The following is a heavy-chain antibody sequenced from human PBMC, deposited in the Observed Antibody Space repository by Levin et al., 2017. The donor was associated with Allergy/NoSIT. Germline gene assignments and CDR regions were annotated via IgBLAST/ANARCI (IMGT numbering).Heavy chain of an antibody. CDR3: ARVAIAVAAPFDY. J-gene: IGHJ4*02. V-gene: IGHV4-4*02. Sequence: SETLSLTCAVSGGSISSSSWWSWVRQPPGKGLEWIGEIYHSGNTNYNPSLKSRVTISVDKSKNQFSLKLSSVTAADTAVYYCARVAIAVAAPFDYWGQGTLVTVSS. CDR2: IYHSGNT. D-gene: IGHD6-19*01. CDR1: GGSISSSSW.